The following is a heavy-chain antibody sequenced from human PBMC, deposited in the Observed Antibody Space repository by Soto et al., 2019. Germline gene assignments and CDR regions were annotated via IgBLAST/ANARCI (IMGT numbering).Heavy chain of an antibody. Sequence: GASVKVSCKASGYTFTSYYMHWVRQAPGQGLEWMGIINPSGGSTSYAQKLQGRVTMTRDTSTSTVYMELSSLRSEDTAVYYCARGSLDIVVVVAAYFDYWGQGTLVTVSS. J-gene: IGHJ4*02. CDR1: GYTFTSYY. CDR2: INPSGGST. V-gene: IGHV1-46*03. D-gene: IGHD2-15*01. CDR3: ARGSLDIVVVVAAYFDY.